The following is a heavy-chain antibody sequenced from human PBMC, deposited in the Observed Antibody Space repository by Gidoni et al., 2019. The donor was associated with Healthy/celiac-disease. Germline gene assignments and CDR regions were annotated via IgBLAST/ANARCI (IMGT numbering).Heavy chain of an antibody. CDR2: INPSGGST. CDR1: GYTFTSYS. V-gene: IGHV1-46*01. J-gene: IGHJ4*02. CDR3: ARLGGYYDSSGYLYFDY. Sequence: QVQLVQSGAEVKKPGASVKVSCKASGYTFTSYSMHWVRQAPGQGLEWMGIINPSGGSTSYAQKFQGRVTMTRDTSTSTVYMELSSLRSEDTAVYYCARLGGYYDSSGYLYFDYWGQGTLVTVSS. D-gene: IGHD3-22*01.